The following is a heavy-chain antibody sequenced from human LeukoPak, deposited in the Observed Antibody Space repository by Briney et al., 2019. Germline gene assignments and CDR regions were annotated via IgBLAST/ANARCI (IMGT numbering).Heavy chain of an antibody. Sequence: SETLSLTCTVSVDSINSYYWSWIRRSAGEGVEWVGRLYTSGNTNYNPSLRSRITMSVDTSKNHFSLKLASVTAADTAVYYCAGMVTFQTNFYVWGQGTLVSVSS. CDR1: VDSINSYY. CDR3: AGMVTFQTNFYV. D-gene: IGHD2-21*02. V-gene: IGHV4-4*07. CDR2: LYTSGNT. J-gene: IGHJ4*01.